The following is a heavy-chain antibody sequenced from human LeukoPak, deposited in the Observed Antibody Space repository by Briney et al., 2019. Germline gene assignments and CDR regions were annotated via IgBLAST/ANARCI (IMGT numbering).Heavy chain of an antibody. J-gene: IGHJ4*02. CDR3: ARAEGIQLWSFDY. D-gene: IGHD5-18*01. Sequence: GGSLKLSCAASAFTFSTYSMNCVRQAPGKGLEWVSSISSSSSYIYYADSVKGRFTISRDNAKNSLYLQMNSLRAEDTAVYYCARAEGIQLWSFDYWGQGTLVTVSS. CDR2: ISSSSSYI. V-gene: IGHV3-21*01. CDR1: AFTFSTYS.